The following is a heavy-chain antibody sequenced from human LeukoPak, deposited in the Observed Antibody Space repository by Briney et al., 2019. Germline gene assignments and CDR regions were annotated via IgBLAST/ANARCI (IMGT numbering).Heavy chain of an antibody. CDR1: GGSISSSSYY. CDR3: ARLSNYGSGRDPIDY. CDR2: IYYSGST. J-gene: IGHJ4*02. V-gene: IGHV4-39*07. D-gene: IGHD3-10*01. Sequence: PSETLSLTCTVSGGSISSSSYYWGWIRQPPGKGLEWIGSIYYSGSTYYNPSLKSRVTISVDTSKNQFSLKLSSVTAADTAVYYCARLSNYGSGRDPIDYWGQGTLVTVSS.